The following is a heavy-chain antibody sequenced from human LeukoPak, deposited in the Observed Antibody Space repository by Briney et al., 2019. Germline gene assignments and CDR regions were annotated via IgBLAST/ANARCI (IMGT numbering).Heavy chain of an antibody. J-gene: IGHJ6*03. CDR3: ARAPTWSSTSYNYYYMDV. D-gene: IGHD3-3*01. CDR1: GFTFSSYW. V-gene: IGHV3-7*01. CDR2: IKQDGSER. Sequence: GGSLRLSCAASGFTFSSYWMSWVRQAPGKGLEWVANIKQDGSERNYVDSVKGRFTISRDNAKNSLYLQMNSLRAEDTAVYYCARAPTWSSTSYNYYYMDVWGKGTTVTISS.